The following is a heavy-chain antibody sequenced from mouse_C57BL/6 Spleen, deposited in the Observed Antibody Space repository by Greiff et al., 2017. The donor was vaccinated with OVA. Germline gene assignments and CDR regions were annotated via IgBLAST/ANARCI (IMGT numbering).Heavy chain of an antibody. CDR3: ARSWDSNYYAMDY. CDR2: INPNNGGT. J-gene: IGHJ4*01. Sequence: VQLQQSGPELVKPGASVKISCKASGYTFTDYYMNWVKQSHGKSLEWIGDINPNNGGTSYNQKFKGKATLTVDKSSSTAYMELRSLTSEDSAVYYCARSWDSNYYAMDYWGQGTSVTVSS. CDR1: GYTFTDYY. V-gene: IGHV1-26*01. D-gene: IGHD4-1*01.